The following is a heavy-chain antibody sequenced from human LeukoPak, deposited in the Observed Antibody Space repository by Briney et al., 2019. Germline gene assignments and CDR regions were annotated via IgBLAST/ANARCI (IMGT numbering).Heavy chain of an antibody. CDR1: GFTFSFSA. D-gene: IGHD5-18*01. J-gene: IGHJ4*02. V-gene: IGHV3-23*01. CDR2: ISGSGGST. CDR3: ANGGLWLPTRSD. Sequence: GGSLRLSCAASGFTFSFSAMSWVRQAPGKGLEWVSSISGSGGSTYHADSVKGRFTISRDSSKNTLYLQMNSLRAEDTAVYYCANGGLWLPTRSDWGQGTLVTVST.